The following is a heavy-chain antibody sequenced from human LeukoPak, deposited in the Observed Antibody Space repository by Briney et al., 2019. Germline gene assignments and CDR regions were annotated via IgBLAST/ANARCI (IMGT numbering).Heavy chain of an antibody. J-gene: IGHJ4*02. CDR1: GFTFSSYW. Sequence: GGSLRLSCAASGFTFSSYWMHWVRQAPGKGLVWVSRISPDGSTTGRADSVKGRFTTSRDNAKNTLFLQMNSLRAEDTAVYYCTRDFDFSSAIWGQGTLVTVSS. CDR2: ISPDGSTT. V-gene: IGHV3-74*01. CDR3: TRDFDFSSAI. D-gene: IGHD3-3*01.